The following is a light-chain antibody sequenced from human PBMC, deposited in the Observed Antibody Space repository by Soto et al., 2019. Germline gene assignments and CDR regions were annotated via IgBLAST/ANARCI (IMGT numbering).Light chain of an antibody. V-gene: IGKV3-20*01. Sequence: EIVLTQSPGTLYLSPGERATLSCRASQRVSSSYLAWYQQKPGQAPRLLIYGASSRATGIPDRFSGSGSGTDFTLTISRLEPDDFAVYYCQQYGSSPRTFGQGTNLEIK. CDR2: GAS. CDR1: QRVSSSY. CDR3: QQYGSSPRT. J-gene: IGKJ2*02.